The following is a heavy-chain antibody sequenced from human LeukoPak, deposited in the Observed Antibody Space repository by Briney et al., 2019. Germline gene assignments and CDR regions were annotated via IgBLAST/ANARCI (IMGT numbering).Heavy chain of an antibody. CDR1: GFTFSSYA. CDR3: ARHPMTTVTRTPYNWFDP. Sequence: GASLRLSCAASGFTFSSYAMSWVRQAPGKGLEWVSAISGSGGSTYYADSVKGRFTISRDNSKNTLYLQMNSLRAEDTAVYYCARHPMTTVTRTPYNWFDPWGQGTLVTVSS. CDR2: ISGSGGST. J-gene: IGHJ5*02. D-gene: IGHD4-17*01. V-gene: IGHV3-23*01.